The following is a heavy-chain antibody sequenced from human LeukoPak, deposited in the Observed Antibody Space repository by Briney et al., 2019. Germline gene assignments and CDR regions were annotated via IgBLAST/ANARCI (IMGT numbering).Heavy chain of an antibody. V-gene: IGHV4-34*01. Sequence: PSETLSLTCAVYGGSFSGYYWSWIRQPPGKGLEWIGEINHSGSTNYNPSLKSRVTISVGTSKNQFSLKLSSVTAADTAVYYCASFTGAAALFDYWGQGTLVTVSS. CDR2: INHSGST. J-gene: IGHJ4*02. D-gene: IGHD6-13*01. CDR1: GGSFSGYY. CDR3: ASFTGAAALFDY.